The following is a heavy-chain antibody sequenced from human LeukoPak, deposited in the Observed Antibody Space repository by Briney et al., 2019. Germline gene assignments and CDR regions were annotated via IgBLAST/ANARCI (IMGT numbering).Heavy chain of an antibody. CDR3: ARDGRHRYYYDSSGFYGSWFDP. D-gene: IGHD3-22*01. J-gene: IGHJ5*02. V-gene: IGHV1-18*01. Sequence: ASVKVSCKASGYTFTSYGISWVRQAPGQGLEWMGWISGYNGNTKYALKLQGRVTMTTDTSTTTAYMELRSLRSDDTAVYYCARDGRHRYYYDSSGFYGSWFDPWGQGTLVTVSS. CDR2: ISGYNGNT. CDR1: GYTFTSYG.